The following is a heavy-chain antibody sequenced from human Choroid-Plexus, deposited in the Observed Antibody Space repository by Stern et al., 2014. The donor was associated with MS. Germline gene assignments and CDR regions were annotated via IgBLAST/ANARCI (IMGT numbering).Heavy chain of an antibody. Sequence: VQLLESGGGVAQPGRPLILSCAASGFTFSNFGMHWVRQAPGKGLEWVALISYDGSDKYYADSVKGRFTILRDNSKMSLYMHMNSLRAEDTAVYYCAKDRQWSSYFFDYWGQGSLVTVSS. CDR2: ISYDGSDK. CDR3: AKDRQWSSYFFDY. J-gene: IGHJ4*02. D-gene: IGHD2-15*01. V-gene: IGHV3-30*18. CDR1: GFTFSNFG.